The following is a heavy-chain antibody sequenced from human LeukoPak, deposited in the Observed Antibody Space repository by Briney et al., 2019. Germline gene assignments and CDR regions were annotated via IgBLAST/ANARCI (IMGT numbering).Heavy chain of an antibody. CDR1: GYTFTSYY. J-gene: IGHJ4*02. CDR3: ARDPIVGATTGYFDY. CDR2: INPSGGST. Sequence: ASVKVSCKASGYTFTSYYMHWVRQAPGQGLEWMGIINPSGGSTSYAQKFQGRVTMTRDTSTSTVYVELSSLRSEDTAVYYCARDPIVGATTGYFDYWGQGTLVTVSS. V-gene: IGHV1-46*01. D-gene: IGHD1-26*01.